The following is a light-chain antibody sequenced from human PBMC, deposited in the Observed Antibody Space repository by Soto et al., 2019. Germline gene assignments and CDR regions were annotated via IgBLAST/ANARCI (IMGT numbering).Light chain of an antibody. CDR3: QQYDNSPLT. CDR1: QSVSSSY. CDR2: GAS. V-gene: IGKV3-20*01. Sequence: IMLTQSPGTLSLYPGERATLSCRASQSVSSSYLAWYQQKPGQAPRLLIYGASNRATGIPDRFSGSGSGTDFTLTISRLEPEDFAVYYCQQYDNSPLTFGGGTKVDIK. J-gene: IGKJ4*01.